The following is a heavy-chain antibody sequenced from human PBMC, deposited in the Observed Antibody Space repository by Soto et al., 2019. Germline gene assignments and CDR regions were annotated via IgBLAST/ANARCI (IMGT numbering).Heavy chain of an antibody. CDR2: INHSGST. CDR1: DGSFSGYY. Sequence: SETLSLTCAVYDGSFSGYYWTWIRQPPGTGLEWIGEINHSGSTNYNPSLKSRVTISVDTSKNQFSLKLSSVTAADTAVYYCARSGAAAGRYYYYGMDVWGQGTTVTVSS. D-gene: IGHD6-13*01. CDR3: ARSGAAAGRYYYYGMDV. J-gene: IGHJ6*02. V-gene: IGHV4-34*01.